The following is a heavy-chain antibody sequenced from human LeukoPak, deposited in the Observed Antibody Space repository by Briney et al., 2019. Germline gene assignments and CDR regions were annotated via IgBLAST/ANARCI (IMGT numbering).Heavy chain of an antibody. J-gene: IGHJ6*03. Sequence: PSETLSLTCTVSGGSISSYYWSWIRQPAGKGLEWIGRIYTSGSTNYNPSLKSRVTMSVDTSKNQFSLKLSSVTAADTAVYCCARDASSGWFPYYYYYMDVWGKGTTVTVSS. CDR1: GGSISSYY. V-gene: IGHV4-4*07. CDR3: ARDASSGWFPYYYYYMDV. D-gene: IGHD6-19*01. CDR2: IYTSGST.